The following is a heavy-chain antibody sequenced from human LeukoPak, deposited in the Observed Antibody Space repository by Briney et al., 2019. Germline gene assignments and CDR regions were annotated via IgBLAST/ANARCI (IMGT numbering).Heavy chain of an antibody. V-gene: IGHV3-7*01. D-gene: IGHD3-10*01. J-gene: IGHJ6*03. CDR2: VKQDGSEK. CDR3: AIHWFGELYMDV. CDR1: GFTFSSYW. Sequence: GGSLRLSCAASGFTFSSYWMSWVRQAPGKGLEWVANVKQDGSEKYYVDSVKGRFTISRDNAKNSLYLQMNSLRAEDTAVYYCAIHWFGELYMDVWGKGTTVTVSS.